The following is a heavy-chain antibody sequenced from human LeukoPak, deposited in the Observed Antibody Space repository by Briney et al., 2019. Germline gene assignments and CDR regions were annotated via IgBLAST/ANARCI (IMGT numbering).Heavy chain of an antibody. CDR1: GFTFSTYS. Sequence: PGGSLRLSCAASGFTFSTYSMNWARQAPGKGLEWVANIKQDGSEKYYVDSVKGRFTISRDNAKNSLYLQMNSLRAEDTAVYYCARGVAGLKIWGQGTMVTVSS. D-gene: IGHD2-15*01. CDR2: IKQDGSEK. V-gene: IGHV3-7*01. CDR3: ARGVAGLKI. J-gene: IGHJ3*02.